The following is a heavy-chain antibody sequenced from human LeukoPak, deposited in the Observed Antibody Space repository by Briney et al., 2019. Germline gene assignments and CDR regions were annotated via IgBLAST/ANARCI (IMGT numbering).Heavy chain of an antibody. CDR3: ARDVGSCSGGSCYDAFDI. Sequence: GGSLRLSCAASGFTFSNYWMSWVRQAPGKGLEWVANIKQEGSEKSYVDSVKGRFTISRDNAKNSLYLQMNSLRAEDTAVYYCARDVGSCSGGSCYDAFDIWGQGTMVTVAS. J-gene: IGHJ3*02. V-gene: IGHV3-7*01. D-gene: IGHD2-15*01. CDR1: GFTFSNYW. CDR2: IKQEGSEK.